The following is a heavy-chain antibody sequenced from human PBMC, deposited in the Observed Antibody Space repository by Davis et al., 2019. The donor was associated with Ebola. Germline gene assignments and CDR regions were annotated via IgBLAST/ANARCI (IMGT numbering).Heavy chain of an antibody. Sequence: ASVKVSCKASGYTFTSYYMHWVRQAPGQGLEWMGIINPSGGSTNYAQKFQSRFTMTRDTSTSTVYMELSSLRSEDTAMYYCARAYCNIDGCARGDFDYWGQGTQVTVSS. D-gene: IGHD2/OR15-2a*01. J-gene: IGHJ4*02. V-gene: IGHV1-46*01. CDR2: INPSGGST. CDR3: ARAYCNIDGCARGDFDY. CDR1: GYTFTSYY.